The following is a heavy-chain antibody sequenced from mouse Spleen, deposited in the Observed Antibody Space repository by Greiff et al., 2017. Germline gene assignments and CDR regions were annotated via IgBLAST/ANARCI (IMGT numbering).Heavy chain of an antibody. J-gene: IGHJ4*01. Sequence: EVKVEESGGGLVQPGGSRKLSCAASGFTFSSFGMHWVRQAPEKGLEWVAYISSGSSTIYYADTVKGRFTISRDNPKNTLFLQMTSLRSEDTAMYYCARDGNYGAMDYWGQGTSVTVSS. D-gene: IGHD2-1*01. CDR2: ISSGSSTI. V-gene: IGHV5-17*02. CDR1: GFTFSSFG. CDR3: ARDGNYGAMDY.